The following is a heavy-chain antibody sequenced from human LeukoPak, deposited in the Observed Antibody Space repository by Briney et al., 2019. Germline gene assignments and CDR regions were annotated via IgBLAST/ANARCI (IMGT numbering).Heavy chain of an antibody. D-gene: IGHD3-10*01. CDR1: GFTFSSYW. V-gene: IGHV3-7*01. CDR2: IKQDGSEK. J-gene: IGHJ6*02. CDR3: ARGSLLLWFGEGDI. Sequence: GGSLRLSCAASGFTFSSYWMSWVRQAPGKGLEWVANIKQDGSEKYYVDSVKGRFTISRDNAKNSLYLQMNSLRAEDTAVYYCARGSLLLWFGEGDIWGQGTTVTVSS.